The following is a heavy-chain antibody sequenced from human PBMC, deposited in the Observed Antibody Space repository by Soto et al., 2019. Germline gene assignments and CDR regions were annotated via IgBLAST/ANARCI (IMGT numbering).Heavy chain of an antibody. CDR1: GFTFSSYA. J-gene: IGHJ4*02. V-gene: IGHV3-30-3*01. CDR2: ISYDGSNK. CDR3: AREVRGLRFDY. D-gene: IGHD1-1*01. Sequence: QVPLVESGGGVVQPGRSLRLSCAASGFTFSSYAMHWVRQAPGKGLEWVAVISYDGSNKYYADSVKGRFTISRDNSKNTLYLQMNSLRAEDTAVYYCAREVRGLRFDYWGQGTLVTVSS.